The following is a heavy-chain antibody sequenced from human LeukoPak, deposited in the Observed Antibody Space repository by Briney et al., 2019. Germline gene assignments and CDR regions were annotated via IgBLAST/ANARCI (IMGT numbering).Heavy chain of an antibody. D-gene: IGHD4-23*01. J-gene: IGHJ5*02. Sequence: SVKVSCKASGGTFRTSGVNWVRQAPGQRLEWMGGVIPVFRTSNYAEEFQDRVTITADESTSTAYMELSSLRSEDTAVYYCATSENPVAIPITWGQGTLVSVSS. CDR1: GGTFRTSG. CDR2: VIPVFRTS. CDR3: ATSENPVAIPIT. V-gene: IGHV1-69*13.